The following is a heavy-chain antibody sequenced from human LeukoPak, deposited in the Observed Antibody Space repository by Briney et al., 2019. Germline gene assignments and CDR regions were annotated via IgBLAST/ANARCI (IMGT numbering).Heavy chain of an antibody. J-gene: IGHJ5*02. Sequence: SVKVSCEACGNSFTGYYMQGVRQAPGAGREWMGWINTNSGGTNYAQNFQGRDTMTRDTSISTAYMELSRLRADDTAGYYCAREGLSSLFDPWGQGTLVTVSS. CDR2: INTNSGGT. CDR1: GNSFTGYY. V-gene: IGHV1-2*02. D-gene: IGHD6-13*01. CDR3: AREGLSSLFDP.